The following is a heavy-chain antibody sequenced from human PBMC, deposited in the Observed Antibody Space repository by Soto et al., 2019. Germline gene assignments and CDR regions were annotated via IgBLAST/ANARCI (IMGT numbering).Heavy chain of an antibody. CDR1: GGTFSSYA. D-gene: IGHD3-10*01. J-gene: IGHJ4*02. CDR2: IIPIFGTA. Sequence: QVQLVQSGAEVKKPGSSVKVSCKASGGTFSSYAISWVRQAPGQGLEWMGGIIPIFGTANYAQKFQGRVTITADESTSTAYMELRSLRSEDTAVYYCARKEGYYGSGSYYLAYYWGQGTLVTVSS. CDR3: ARKEGYYGSGSYYLAYY. V-gene: IGHV1-69*12.